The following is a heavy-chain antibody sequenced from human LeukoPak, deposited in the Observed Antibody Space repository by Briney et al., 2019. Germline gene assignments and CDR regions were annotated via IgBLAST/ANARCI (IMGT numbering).Heavy chain of an antibody. V-gene: IGHV3-21*01. D-gene: IGHD6-13*01. CDR1: GFTFSSYS. J-gene: IGHJ4*02. CDR2: ISSSSSYI. Sequence: GGSLRLSCAASGFTFSSYSMNWVRQAPGKGLVWVSSISSSSSYIYYADSVKGRFTISRDNAKNSLYLQMNSLRAEDMAVYYCARDRYSSSWGSYGYWGQGTLVTVSS. CDR3: ARDRYSSSWGSYGY.